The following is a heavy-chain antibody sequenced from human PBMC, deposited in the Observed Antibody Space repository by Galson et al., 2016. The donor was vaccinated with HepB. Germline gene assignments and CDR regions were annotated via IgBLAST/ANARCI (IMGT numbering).Heavy chain of an antibody. CDR3: ARDGDYCSGGSCYSFDY. J-gene: IGHJ4*02. V-gene: IGHV1-69*06. D-gene: IGHD2-15*01. CDR2: LIPIFGQV. CDR1: GGNFNTYF. Sequence: SVKVSCKASGGNFNTYFISWVRQAPGQGLEWMGGLIPIFGQVSFAQKFESRVTITADISSTTVYLELRGLRSEDTAMYYCARDGDYCSGGSCYSFDYWGQGTLLTVSS.